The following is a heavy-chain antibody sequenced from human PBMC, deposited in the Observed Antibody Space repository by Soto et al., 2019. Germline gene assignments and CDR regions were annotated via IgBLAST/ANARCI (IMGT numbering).Heavy chain of an antibody. CDR3: VSQRTSVLTQAYFDY. CDR2: VYYRGRS. D-gene: IGHD2-8*01. V-gene: IGHV4-38-2*01. CDR1: GYSVSSGYY. Sequence: ASETLSLTCAVSGYSVSSGYYWGWIRQSPGKGLEWIGSVYYRGRSYSKSSVKSRVTISVDTSKNQFSLNLNSVTASDTAVYFCVSQRTSVLTQAYFDYWGPGALVTVS. J-gene: IGHJ4*02.